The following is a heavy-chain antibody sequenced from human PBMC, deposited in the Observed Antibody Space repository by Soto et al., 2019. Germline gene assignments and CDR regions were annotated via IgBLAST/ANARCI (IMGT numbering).Heavy chain of an antibody. D-gene: IGHD4-17*01. Sequence: GASVKVSCKASGYTFTSYGISWVRQAPGQGLEWMGWISAYNGNTNYAQKLQGRVTMTTDTSTSTAYMELRSLRSDDTAVYYCARGRSGDYVSWAFDIWGQGTMVTVSS. CDR3: ARGRSGDYVSWAFDI. CDR2: ISAYNGNT. V-gene: IGHV1-18*01. CDR1: GYTFTSYG. J-gene: IGHJ3*02.